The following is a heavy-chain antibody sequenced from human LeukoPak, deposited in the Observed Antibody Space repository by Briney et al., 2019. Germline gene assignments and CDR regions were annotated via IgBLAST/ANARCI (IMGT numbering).Heavy chain of an antibody. Sequence: RAGGSLRLSCAASGFIFSNYGMNWVRQAPGKGLEWVAAISASGSATSYADSVRGRFTISRDNSKSTTYLQMNSLRAEDTAVFYCAKGHGRSIAVAGIDYWGQGTLVTVSS. D-gene: IGHD6-19*01. CDR3: AKGHGRSIAVAGIDY. V-gene: IGHV3-23*01. J-gene: IGHJ4*02. CDR1: GFIFSNYG. CDR2: ISASGSAT.